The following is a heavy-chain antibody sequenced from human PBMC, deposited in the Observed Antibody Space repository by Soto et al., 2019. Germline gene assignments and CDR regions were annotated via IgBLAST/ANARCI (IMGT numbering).Heavy chain of an antibody. Sequence: GGSLRLSCAASGFTFSSYAMSWVRQAPGKGLEWVSAISGSGGSTYYADSVKGRFTISTANSKNTPYLQMNSLRAEDTAVYYCAKDRHQYYYDSSGYYLPYYFDYWGQGTLVTVSS. V-gene: IGHV3-23*01. D-gene: IGHD3-22*01. J-gene: IGHJ4*02. CDR2: ISGSGGST. CDR3: AKDRHQYYYDSSGYYLPYYFDY. CDR1: GFTFSSYA.